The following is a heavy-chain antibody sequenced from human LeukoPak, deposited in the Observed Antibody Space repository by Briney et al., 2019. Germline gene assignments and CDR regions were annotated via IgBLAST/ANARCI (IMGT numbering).Heavy chain of an antibody. V-gene: IGHV4-59*08. CDR2: ISYGGAT. D-gene: IGHD1-26*01. J-gene: IGHJ4*02. CDR1: NGSISTYY. CDR3: ARHGGTLDYFDS. Sequence: PSDTLSLTCSVSNGSISTYYWSWIRQSPGKGLEWIGYISYGGATTYNPSLKRRVTISVDSPKNHFSLRLTSLTAADTALYYCARHGGTLDYFDSWGPGSLVTVSS.